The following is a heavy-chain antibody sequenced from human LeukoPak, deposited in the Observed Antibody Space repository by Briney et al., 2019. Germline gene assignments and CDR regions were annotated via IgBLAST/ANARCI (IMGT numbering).Heavy chain of an antibody. CDR1: GYTFTIYG. V-gene: IGHV1-18*01. D-gene: IGHD5-24*01. CDR2: ISAYNGNT. Sequence: ASVTVSFKASGYTFTIYGISWVRQAPGQGLEWMGWISAYNGNTNYAQKLQGRVTMTTDTSTSTAYMELRSLRSDDTAVYYCAREFGARDGYVKSPCDYWGQGTLVTVSS. J-gene: IGHJ4*02. CDR3: AREFGARDGYVKSPCDY.